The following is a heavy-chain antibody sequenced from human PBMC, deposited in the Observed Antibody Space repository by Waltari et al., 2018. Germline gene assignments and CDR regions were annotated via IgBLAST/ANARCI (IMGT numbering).Heavy chain of an antibody. D-gene: IGHD2-2*01. J-gene: IGHJ4*02. CDR1: TFSSYA. CDR3: ARAVALLGYCSSTSCPKDY. V-gene: IGHV3-30-3*01. CDR2: ISYDGSNK. Sequence: TFSSYAMHWVRQAPGKGLEWVAVISYDGSNKYYADSVKGRFTISRDNSKNTLYLQMNSLRAEDTAVYYCARAVALLGYCSSTSCPKDYWGQGTLVTVSS.